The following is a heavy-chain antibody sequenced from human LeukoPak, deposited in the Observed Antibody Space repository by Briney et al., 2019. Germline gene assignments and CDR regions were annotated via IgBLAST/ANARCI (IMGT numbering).Heavy chain of an antibody. Sequence: PSETLSLTCTVSGFSITTGYYWAWIRQPPGKRLEWIGTIFRIGSTYYNPSLKSRVTMSVDTSKNQFSLKLSSVTAADTAVYYCAREYLNAFDIWGQGTMVTVSS. D-gene: IGHD2-2*01. CDR3: AREYLNAFDI. CDR2: IFRIGST. V-gene: IGHV4-38-2*02. CDR1: GFSITTGYY. J-gene: IGHJ3*02.